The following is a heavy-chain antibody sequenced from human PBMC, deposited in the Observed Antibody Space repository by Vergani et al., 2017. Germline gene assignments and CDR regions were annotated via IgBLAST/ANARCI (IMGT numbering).Heavy chain of an antibody. CDR2: IKQDGSEK. D-gene: IGHD3-3*01. CDR3: ARTTIFGVDRWFDR. CDR1: GFTFSSYW. V-gene: IGHV3-7*03. Sequence: EVQLVESGGGLVQPGGSLRLSCAASGFTFSSYWMSWVRQAPGKGLEWVANIKQDGSEKYYVDSVKGRFTISRDNAKNSLYLQMNSLRAEDTAVYYCARTTIFGVDRWFDRWGQGTLVTASS. J-gene: IGHJ5*02.